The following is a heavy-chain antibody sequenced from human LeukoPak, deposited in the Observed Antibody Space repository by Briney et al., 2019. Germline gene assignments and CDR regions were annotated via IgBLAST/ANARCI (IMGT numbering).Heavy chain of an antibody. CDR3: AREYYDFWSGTDGGFDI. CDR2: VSSDGGST. D-gene: IGHD3-3*01. V-gene: IGHV3-23*01. CDR1: GFIYNKYA. J-gene: IGHJ3*02. Sequence: GGSLRLSCVASGFIYNKYAMFWVRQAPGKGLEWVSGVSSDGGSTYYADSVKGRFTISRDNSKDALYLQLDSLRAGDTAVYYCAREYYDFWSGTDGGFDIWGQGTMVTVSS.